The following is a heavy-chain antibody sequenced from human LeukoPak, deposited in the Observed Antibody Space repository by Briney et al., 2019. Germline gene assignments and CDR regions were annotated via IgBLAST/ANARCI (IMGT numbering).Heavy chain of an antibody. CDR2: IYYSGST. V-gene: IGHV4-39*01. CDR3: ARQSLYLTMDGYVLSWWFDP. Sequence: SETLSLTCTVSGGSISSSSYYWGWIRQPPGKGLVWIGSIYYSGSTYYNPSLKSRVTISVDTSKNQFSLKLSSVTAADTAVYYCARQSLYLTMDGYVLSWWFDPWGQGTLVTVSS. J-gene: IGHJ5*02. D-gene: IGHD5-24*01. CDR1: GGSISSSSYY.